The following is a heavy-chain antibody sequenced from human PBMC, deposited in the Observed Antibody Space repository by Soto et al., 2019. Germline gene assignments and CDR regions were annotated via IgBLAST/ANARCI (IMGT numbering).Heavy chain of an antibody. Sequence: QVQLVQSGAEVKKPGSSVKVSCKASGGTFSSYAISWVRQAPGQGLEWMGGILPIFGTANYAQKFQGRVTITADESTSTAYMELSSLRSEDTAVYYCARRKGGSSGWGCYYSGMDVWGQGTTVTVSS. CDR3: ARRKGGSSGWGCYYSGMDV. V-gene: IGHV1-69*01. J-gene: IGHJ6*02. D-gene: IGHD6-19*01. CDR1: GGTFSSYA. CDR2: ILPIFGTA.